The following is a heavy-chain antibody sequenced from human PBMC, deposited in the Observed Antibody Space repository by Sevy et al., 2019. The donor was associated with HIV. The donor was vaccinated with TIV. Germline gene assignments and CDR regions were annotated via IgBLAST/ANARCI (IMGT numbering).Heavy chain of an antibody. CDR1: GGSISSYY. D-gene: IGHD3-22*01. CDR3: ARERRYYDSSGYYSLYYYYYMDV. Sequence: SETLSLTCTVSGGSISSYYWSWIRQPAGKGLEWIGRIYTSGSTNYNPPLKSRVTMSVDTSKNQFSLKLSSVTAADTAVYYCARERRYYDSSGYYSLYYYYYMDVWGKGTTVTVSS. V-gene: IGHV4-4*07. J-gene: IGHJ6*03. CDR2: IYTSGST.